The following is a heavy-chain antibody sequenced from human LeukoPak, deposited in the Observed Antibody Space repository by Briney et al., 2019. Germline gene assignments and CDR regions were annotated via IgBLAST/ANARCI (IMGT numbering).Heavy chain of an antibody. CDR1: GFSFSTYA. V-gene: IGHV3-64*01. CDR2: ISSNGGST. D-gene: IGHD1-26*01. Sequence: GGSLKLSCAASGFSFSTYAMHWVRQAPGKGLEYVSTISSNGGSTYYANSVKGRFTISRDNSKNTLYLQMGSLRAEDMAVYYCARDYSGSYFDWGQGTLVTVSS. CDR3: ARDYSGSYFD. J-gene: IGHJ4*02.